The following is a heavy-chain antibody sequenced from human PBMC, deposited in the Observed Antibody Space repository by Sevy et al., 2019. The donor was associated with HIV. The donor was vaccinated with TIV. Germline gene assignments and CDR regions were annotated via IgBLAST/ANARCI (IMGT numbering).Heavy chain of an antibody. J-gene: IGHJ4*02. D-gene: IGHD3-10*01. CDR3: ARDYYGSGSYYEFVY. CDR2: IYDGGST. Sequence: SETLSLTCTVSGFSISSDYYWGWIRQPPGKGLEWIGCIYDGGSTYYNSSLKSRVTISIDTSQNQFSLKLSSVTAADTTDYYCARDYYGSGSYYEFVYWGQGTLVTVSS. V-gene: IGHV4-38-2*02. CDR1: GFSISSDYY.